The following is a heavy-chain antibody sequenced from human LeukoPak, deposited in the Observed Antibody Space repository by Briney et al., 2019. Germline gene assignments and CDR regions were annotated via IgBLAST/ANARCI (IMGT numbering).Heavy chain of an antibody. CDR3: ARHGHEVRWTALGYFDY. J-gene: IGHJ4*02. D-gene: IGHD2-21*02. CDR2: IYYSGNT. CDR1: GGSIFTSFY. Sequence: SETLSLTCTVSGGSIFTSFYWDWIRQPPGKGLEWIGSIYYSGNTYYNPSLKSRVTISVDTSKNQFSLKLSSVTAADTAVYYCARHGHEVRWTALGYFDYWGQGTLVTVSS. V-gene: IGHV4-39*01.